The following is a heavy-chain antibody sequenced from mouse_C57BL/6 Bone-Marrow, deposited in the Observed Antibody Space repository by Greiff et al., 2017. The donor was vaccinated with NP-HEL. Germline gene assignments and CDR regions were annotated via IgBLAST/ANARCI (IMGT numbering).Heavy chain of an antibody. D-gene: IGHD1-1*01. J-gene: IGHJ1*03. CDR3: ARAPDYYGSSYGWYFDV. Sequence: DVQLQESGPGMVKPSQSLSLTCTVTGYSITSGYDWHWIRHFPGNKLEWMGYISYSGSTNYNPSLKSRISITHDTSKNHFFLKLNSVTTEDTATYYCARAPDYYGSSYGWYFDVWGTGTTVTVSS. V-gene: IGHV3-1*01. CDR1: GYSITSGYD. CDR2: ISYSGST.